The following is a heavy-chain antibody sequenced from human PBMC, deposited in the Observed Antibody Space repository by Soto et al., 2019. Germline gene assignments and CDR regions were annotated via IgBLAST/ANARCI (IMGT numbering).Heavy chain of an antibody. J-gene: IGHJ6*02. D-gene: IGHD2-15*01. Sequence: QVQLVQSGAEVKKPGSSVKVSCKASGGTFSSYAISWVRQAPGQGLEWMGGIIPIFGTANYAQKFQGRVTITADKSTSTAYMELSSLRSEDTAVYYCAREPECRGGSCYDYYGMDVWGQGTTVTVSS. CDR1: GGTFSSYA. V-gene: IGHV1-69*06. CDR2: IIPIFGTA. CDR3: AREPECRGGSCYDYYGMDV.